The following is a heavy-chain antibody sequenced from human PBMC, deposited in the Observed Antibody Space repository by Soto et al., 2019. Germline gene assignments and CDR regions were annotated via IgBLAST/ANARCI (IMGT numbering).Heavy chain of an antibody. CDR1: GFTFGSYA. CDR2: ISGSGGST. D-gene: IGHD5-12*01. V-gene: IGHV3-23*01. J-gene: IGHJ4*02. Sequence: GGSLRLSCAASGFTFGSYAMSWVRQAPGKGLEWVSAISGSGGSTYYADSVKGRFTISRDNSKNTLYLQMNSLRAEDTAVYYCAKDLGRDGYNGIDYWGQGTLVTVSS. CDR3: AKDLGRDGYNGIDY.